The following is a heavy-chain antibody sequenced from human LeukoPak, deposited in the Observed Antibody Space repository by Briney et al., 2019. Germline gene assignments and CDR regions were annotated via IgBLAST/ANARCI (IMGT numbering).Heavy chain of an antibody. Sequence: GESLKISCKGSGYSFTSYWIGWVRQMPGKGLEWMGIIYPGDSDTRYSPSFQGQVTISADKSISTAYLRWSSLKASDTAMYYCARSLWFGELLDRAYYFDYWGQGTLVTVSS. D-gene: IGHD3-10*01. CDR1: GYSFTSYW. V-gene: IGHV5-51*01. J-gene: IGHJ4*02. CDR2: IYPGDSDT. CDR3: ARSLWFGELLDRAYYFDY.